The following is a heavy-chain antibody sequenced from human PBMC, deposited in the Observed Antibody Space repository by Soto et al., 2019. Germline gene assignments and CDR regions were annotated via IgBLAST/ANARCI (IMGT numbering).Heavy chain of an antibody. J-gene: IGHJ4*02. V-gene: IGHV3-33*01. CDR3: ARGPYDFWSGYPDY. CDR2: IWYDGTNK. Sequence: GGSLRLSCAASGFTFSNYGMHWVRQAPGKGLERVALIWYDGTNKYYADTVKGRFNIPRDNSKNTLHLQMDSLRSEVSAVYYCARGPYDFWSGYPDYWGQGTLVTVSS. D-gene: IGHD3-3*01. CDR1: GFTFSNYG.